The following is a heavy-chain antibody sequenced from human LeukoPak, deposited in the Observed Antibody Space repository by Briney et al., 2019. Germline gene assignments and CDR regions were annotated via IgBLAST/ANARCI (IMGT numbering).Heavy chain of an antibody. J-gene: IGHJ4*02. CDR3: ARLGRYADY. V-gene: IGHV3-23*01. D-gene: IGHD3-16*01. CDR2: ISGSGGSS. CDR1: GFTFTNYA. Sequence: PGGSLRLSCAASGFTFTNYAMTWVRQVPGKGLEWVSHISGSGGSSYHVDSVKGRFTISRDNSKNTLHLQMNSLRAEDTAVYYCARLGRYADYWGQGTLVTVSS.